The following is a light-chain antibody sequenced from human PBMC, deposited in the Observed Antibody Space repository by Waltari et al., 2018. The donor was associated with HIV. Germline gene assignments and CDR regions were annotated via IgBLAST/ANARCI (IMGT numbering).Light chain of an antibody. Sequence: DIQMTQSQSSLSPSVGEGVTITCRASQGINNYLAWYQHKPGKGPELLIYGASTLQSGVPSRFSGSGSGTDFTLTISSLQPEDVATYYCQKYNSAPFTFGPGTKVDIK. CDR2: GAS. V-gene: IGKV1-27*01. CDR3: QKYNSAPFT. J-gene: IGKJ3*01. CDR1: QGINNY.